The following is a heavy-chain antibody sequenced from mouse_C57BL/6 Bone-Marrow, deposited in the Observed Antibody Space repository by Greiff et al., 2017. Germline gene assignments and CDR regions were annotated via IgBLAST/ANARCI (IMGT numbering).Heavy chain of an antibody. D-gene: IGHD2-12*01. CDR2: INPNNGGT. CDR3: ARDSWYFDV. Sequence: VQLQQSGPELVKPGASVKISCKASGYTFTDYYMNWVKQSHGKSLEWIGDINPNNGGTSYNQKFKGKATLTVDKSSSTAYMELRSLTSEDSAVXYCARDSWYFDVWGTGTTVTVSS. J-gene: IGHJ1*03. CDR1: GYTFTDYY. V-gene: IGHV1-26*01.